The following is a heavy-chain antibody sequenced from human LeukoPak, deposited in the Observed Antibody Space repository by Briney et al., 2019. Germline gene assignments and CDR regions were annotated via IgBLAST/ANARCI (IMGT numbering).Heavy chain of an antibody. CDR3: ARGTSYRWQQLASFDS. CDR2: IYASGST. J-gene: IGHJ4*02. Sequence: SQTLSLTCTVSGGSVSSGNYHWSWIRQSAGEGLEWIGRIYASGSTNYIPSLNSRVTISLDTSKNQFSLKLTSVTAADTAVYYCARGTSYRWQQLASFDSWGQGTLVTVS. CDR1: GGSVSSGNYH. V-gene: IGHV4-61*02. D-gene: IGHD6-13*01.